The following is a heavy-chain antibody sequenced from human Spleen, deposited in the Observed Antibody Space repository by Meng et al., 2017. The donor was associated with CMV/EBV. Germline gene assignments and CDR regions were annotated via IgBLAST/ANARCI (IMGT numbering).Heavy chain of an antibody. D-gene: IGHD5-18*01. CDR1: GYTFANYT. CDR3: ARDQIQLWVSGEYYFDY. CDR2: ISADNGNT. V-gene: IGHV1-18*01. Sequence: ASVKVSCKASGYTFANYTVNWVRQAPGQGLEWMGWISADNGNTNYAQKLQGRVTMTTDTSTSTAYMELTSLRSDDTAVYYCARDQIQLWVSGEYYFDYWGQGTLVTVSS. J-gene: IGHJ4*02.